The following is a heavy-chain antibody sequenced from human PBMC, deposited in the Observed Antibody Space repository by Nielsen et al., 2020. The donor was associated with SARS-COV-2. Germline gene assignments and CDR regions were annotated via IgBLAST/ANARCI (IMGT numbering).Heavy chain of an antibody. CDR3: TVGNRWQWLAHGGDY. Sequence: GGSLRLSCTASGFTFGDYAMSWFRQAPGKGLEWVGFIRSKAYGGTTEYAASVKGRFTISRDDSKSIAYLQMNSLKTEDTAVYYCTVGNRWQWLAHGGDYWGQGTLVTVSS. D-gene: IGHD6-19*01. CDR1: GFTFGDYA. V-gene: IGHV3-49*03. J-gene: IGHJ4*02. CDR2: IRSKAYGGTT.